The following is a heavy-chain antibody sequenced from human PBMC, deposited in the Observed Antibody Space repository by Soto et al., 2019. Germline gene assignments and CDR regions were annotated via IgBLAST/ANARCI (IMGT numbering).Heavy chain of an antibody. CDR2: ISYDGSNK. Sequence: QVQLVESGGGVVQPGRSLRLSCAASGFTFSSYGMHWVRQAPGKGLEWVAVISYDGSNKYYADSVKGRFTISRDNSKNTLYLQMNSLRAEDTAVYYCAKPARYNWNVNWFDPWGQGTLVTVSS. CDR1: GFTFSSYG. CDR3: AKPARYNWNVNWFDP. V-gene: IGHV3-30*18. J-gene: IGHJ5*02. D-gene: IGHD1-20*01.